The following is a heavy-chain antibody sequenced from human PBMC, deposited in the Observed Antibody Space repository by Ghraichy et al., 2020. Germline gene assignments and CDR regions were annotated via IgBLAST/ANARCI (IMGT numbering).Heavy chain of an antibody. CDR3: AREGEGLGIVFDFDY. D-gene: IGHD3-16*01. CDR1: GYTFTGYY. J-gene: IGHJ4*02. Sequence: ASVKVSCKASGYTFTGYYMHWVRQAPGQGLEWMGWINPNSGGTNYAQKFQGRVTMTRDTSISTAYMELSRLRSDDTAVYYCAREGEGLGIVFDFDYWGQGTLVTVSS. V-gene: IGHV1-2*02. CDR2: INPNSGGT.